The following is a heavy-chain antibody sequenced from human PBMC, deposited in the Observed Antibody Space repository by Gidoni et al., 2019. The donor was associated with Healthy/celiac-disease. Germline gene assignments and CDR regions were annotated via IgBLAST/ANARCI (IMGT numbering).Heavy chain of an antibody. CDR1: GYTFTSNG. V-gene: IGHV1-18*01. D-gene: IGHD2-15*01. J-gene: IGHJ4*02. CDR2: ISSYTSNT. CDR3: ANNRSGASYDFDN. Sequence: QVHLVQCGADVKKPGASVKVFHKVSGYTFTSNGIRWVRQAHGRGLEWMVWISSYTSNTNHKQKLKGRITIATDTSTSTAYMKLRRLSADDTDVYYSANNRSGASYDFDNWGQGTMVTVSS.